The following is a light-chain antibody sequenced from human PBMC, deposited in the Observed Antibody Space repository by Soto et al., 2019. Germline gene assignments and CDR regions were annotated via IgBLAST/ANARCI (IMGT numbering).Light chain of an antibody. Sequence: QPVLTQPPSVSGAPGRRVTISCTGSSSNIGAGYEVHWYQQLPGAAPKLLIYGNTNRPSGVPDRFSGSKSDTSASLAITGLQAEDEADYYCQSYDSSLSGYVFGTGTKLTVL. CDR2: GNT. CDR1: SSNIGAGYE. V-gene: IGLV1-40*01. CDR3: QSYDSSLSGYV. J-gene: IGLJ1*01.